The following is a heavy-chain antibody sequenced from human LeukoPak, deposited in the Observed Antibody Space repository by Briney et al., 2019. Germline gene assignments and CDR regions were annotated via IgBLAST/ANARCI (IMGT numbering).Heavy chain of an antibody. Sequence: PGGSLRLSCVASGFTFSSYNMNWVRQAPGKGLEWVSSISSSSRYIYYTDSVKGRFTISRDNAKNSLYLQMNSLRAEDTALYYCAKDMTLTGTYYSFEYWSQGTLVTVSS. CDR1: GFTFSSYN. D-gene: IGHD3-10*01. J-gene: IGHJ4*02. V-gene: IGHV3-21*04. CDR2: ISSSSRYI. CDR3: AKDMTLTGTYYSFEY.